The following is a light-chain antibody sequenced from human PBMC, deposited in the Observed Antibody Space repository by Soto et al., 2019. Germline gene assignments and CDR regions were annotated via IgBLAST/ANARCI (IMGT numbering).Light chain of an antibody. CDR2: GAS. CDR1: QSVSSN. J-gene: IGKJ1*01. V-gene: IGKV3-15*01. CDR3: QQYNNWPPWT. Sequence: EIVMTQSPATLSVSPGERATLSCRASQSVSSNLAWYQQKPGQAPRLLIYGASTRATGIPARFSGSGSGTEFTLTISSLQSEDFAVYYCQQYNNWPPWTFGHRTKVGIK.